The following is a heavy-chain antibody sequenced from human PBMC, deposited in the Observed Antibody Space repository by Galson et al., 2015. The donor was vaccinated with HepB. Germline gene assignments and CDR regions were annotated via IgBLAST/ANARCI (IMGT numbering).Heavy chain of an antibody. J-gene: IGHJ5*02. CDR3: VKEAYDSSGYYPPWFDP. Sequence: SLRLSCAASGFTFSSYAMHWVRQAPGKGLEYVSAISSNGGSTYYADSVKGRFTISRDNSKNTLYLQMSSLRAGDTAVYYCVKEAYDSSGYYPPWFDPWGQGTLVTVSS. CDR2: ISSNGGST. CDR1: GFTFSSYA. V-gene: IGHV3-64D*06. D-gene: IGHD3-22*01.